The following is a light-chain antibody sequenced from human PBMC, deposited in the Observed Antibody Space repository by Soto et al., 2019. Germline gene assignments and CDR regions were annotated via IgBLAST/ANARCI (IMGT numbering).Light chain of an antibody. J-gene: IGLJ1*01. CDR1: SSDVGAYNY. V-gene: IGLV2-8*01. CDR3: SSRAGSNNYV. Sequence: QSALTQPPSASGSPGQSVTISCTGTSSDVGAYNYVSWYQQHPGKAPKLMIYEVSKRPSGVPDRFSGSKSGNTASLTVSGLQAEDEADYYCSSRAGSNNYVFGTGTKLTVL. CDR2: EVS.